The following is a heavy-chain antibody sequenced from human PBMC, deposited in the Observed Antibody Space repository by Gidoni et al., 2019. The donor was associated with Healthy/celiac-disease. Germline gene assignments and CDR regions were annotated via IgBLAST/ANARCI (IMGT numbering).Heavy chain of an antibody. J-gene: IGHJ4*02. D-gene: IGHD4-17*01. V-gene: IGHV3-33*01. CDR3: ARGAPLYGDYLYYFDY. Sequence: QVQLVESGGGVVQPGRSLRLSCAASGFAFSGHGMHWVRQAPGKGLEWVAVIWYDGSNKYYADSVKGRFTISRDNSKNTLYLQMNSLRAEDTAAYYCARGAPLYGDYLYYFDYWGQGTLVTVSS. CDR1: GFAFSGHG. CDR2: IWYDGSNK.